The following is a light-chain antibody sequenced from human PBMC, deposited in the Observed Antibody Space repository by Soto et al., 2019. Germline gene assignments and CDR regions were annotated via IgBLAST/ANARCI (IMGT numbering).Light chain of an antibody. Sequence: QSALTQPASLSGSPGQSITISCTGTTSDIGLYNYVSWYQQYPGQAPKLIIYDVTNRPTGVSDRFSGSKSGSAAALTISGLQAADEADYYCGSYRHSNTVVFGGGTKLTVL. J-gene: IGLJ1*01. CDR1: TSDIGLYNY. V-gene: IGLV2-14*03. CDR3: GSYRHSNTVV. CDR2: DVT.